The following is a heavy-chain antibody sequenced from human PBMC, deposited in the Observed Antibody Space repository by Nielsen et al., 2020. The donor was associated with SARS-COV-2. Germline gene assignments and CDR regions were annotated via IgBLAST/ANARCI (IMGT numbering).Heavy chain of an antibody. D-gene: IGHD3-10*01. J-gene: IGHJ3*02. Sequence: WVRQAPGQGLEWVGWINTNTGNPTYAQGFTGRFVFSLDTSVSTAYLQISSLKAEDTAVYYCARGGDVLLWFGENHDAFDIWGQGTMVTVSS. CDR3: ARGGDVLLWFGENHDAFDI. CDR2: INTNTGNP. V-gene: IGHV7-4-1*02.